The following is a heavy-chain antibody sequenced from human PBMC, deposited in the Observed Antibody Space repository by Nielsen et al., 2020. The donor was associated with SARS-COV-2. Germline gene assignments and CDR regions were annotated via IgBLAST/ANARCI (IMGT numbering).Heavy chain of an antibody. Sequence: GESLKISCAASGFTFSSYGMHWVRQAPGKGLEWVAVISYDGSNKYYADSVKGRFTISRDNSKNTLYLQMNSPRAEDTAVYYCAKDFNYDILTGYFVSYYYYGMDVWGQGTTVTVSS. CDR1: GFTFSSYG. V-gene: IGHV3-30*18. D-gene: IGHD3-9*01. CDR3: AKDFNYDILTGYFVSYYYYGMDV. J-gene: IGHJ6*02. CDR2: ISYDGSNK.